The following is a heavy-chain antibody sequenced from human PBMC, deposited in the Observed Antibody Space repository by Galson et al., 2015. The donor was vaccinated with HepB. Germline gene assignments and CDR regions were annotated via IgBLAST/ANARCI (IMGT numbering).Heavy chain of an antibody. V-gene: IGHV3-23*01. CDR3: AKDGRYNWNDFEVWFDP. CDR2: ISGSGGST. J-gene: IGHJ5*02. D-gene: IGHD1-1*01. Sequence: SLRLSCAASGFTFSSYAMSWVRQAPGKGLEWVSAISGSGGSTYYADSVKGRFTISRDNSKNTLYLQMNSLRAEDTAVYYCAKDGRYNWNDFEVWFDPWGQGTLVTVSS. CDR1: GFTFSSYA.